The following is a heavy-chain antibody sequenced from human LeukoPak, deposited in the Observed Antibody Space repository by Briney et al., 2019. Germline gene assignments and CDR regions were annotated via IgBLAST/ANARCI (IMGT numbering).Heavy chain of an antibody. CDR3: ARGFSYSFVY. Sequence: PGRSLRLSCAASGFRFSNYAMHWVRQAPGKGLEWVAVIWYDGSDEYYADSVKGRFTISRDNSKNTLFLQMNSLRVEDTAVYYCARGFSYSFVYWGQGTLVTVSS. J-gene: IGHJ4*02. D-gene: IGHD2-21*01. CDR1: GFRFSNYA. V-gene: IGHV3-33*01. CDR2: IWYDGSDE.